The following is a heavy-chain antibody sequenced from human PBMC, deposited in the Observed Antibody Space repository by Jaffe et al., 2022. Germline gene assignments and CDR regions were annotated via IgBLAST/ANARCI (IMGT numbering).Heavy chain of an antibody. CDR1: GFTFTTYD. CDR3: ARDGRSSGLIDDY. CDR2: ISSSGTII. Sequence: EVQLVESGGGLVQPGGSLRLSCAASGFTFTTYDMNWVRQAPGKGLEWVSYISSSGTIIYYADSVKGRFTISRDNAKNSLYLQMNSLRAEDTALYYCARDGRSSGLIDDYWGQGTLVTVSS. V-gene: IGHV3-48*03. D-gene: IGHD6-19*01. J-gene: IGHJ4*02.